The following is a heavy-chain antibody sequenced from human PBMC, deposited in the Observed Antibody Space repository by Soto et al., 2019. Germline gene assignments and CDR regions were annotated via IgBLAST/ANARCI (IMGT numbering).Heavy chain of an antibody. CDR3: AKDEAVAAVVSSDH. J-gene: IGHJ4*02. CDR1: GFTFDDYG. V-gene: IGHV3-23*01. Sequence: PGGSLRLSCAASGFTFDDYGMSWVRQAPGKGLEWVSGISGSGGSTFYADSVKGRFTISRDNSKNTLYLHMNSLRVEDTAVYYCAKDEAVAAVVSSDHWGQGTLVTVSS. CDR2: ISGSGGST. D-gene: IGHD6-13*01.